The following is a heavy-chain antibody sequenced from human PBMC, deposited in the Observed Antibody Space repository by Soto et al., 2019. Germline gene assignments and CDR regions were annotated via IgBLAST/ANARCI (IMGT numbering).Heavy chain of an antibody. D-gene: IGHD6-19*01. CDR1: GFNFKKFA. Sequence: LGGSLRLSCEASGFNFKKFAMGWVRQSRGEGLEWVSGISGCCGATFYADSVKGRFSLARDDSKNTLSLQLNSLRVEDTAHYYCAKADGEQRLIPHLENWGKGNQVNVSS. V-gene: IGHV3-23*01. J-gene: IGHJ1*01. CDR3: AKADGEQRLIPHLEN. CDR2: ISGCCGAT.